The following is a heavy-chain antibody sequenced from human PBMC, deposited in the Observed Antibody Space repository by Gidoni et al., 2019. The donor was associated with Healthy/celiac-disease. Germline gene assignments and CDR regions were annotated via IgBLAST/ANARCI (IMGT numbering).Heavy chain of an antibody. CDR3: ASIFVWVSSGWPDY. J-gene: IGHJ4*02. CDR2: INPNSGGT. D-gene: IGHD6-19*01. CDR1: GYTFTGYY. V-gene: IGHV1-2*02. Sequence: QVQLVQSGAEVKKPGASVKVSCKASGYTFTGYYMHWVRQAPGQGLEWLGWINPNSGGTNYAKKFQGRVTMTRDTSISTAYMELSRLRSDDTAVYYCASIFVWVSSGWPDYWGQGTLVTVSS.